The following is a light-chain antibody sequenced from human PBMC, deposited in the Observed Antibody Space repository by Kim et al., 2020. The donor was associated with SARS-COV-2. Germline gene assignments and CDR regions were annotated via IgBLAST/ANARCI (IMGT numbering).Light chain of an antibody. J-gene: IGKJ1*01. CDR1: QSISNN. V-gene: IGKV3-15*01. Sequence: DIVMTQSPPTLSVSPGERATLSCRASQSISNNLAWYQHKPGQPPRLLIYGASTRGTGVPARFSGSGSGTEFTLTVSSLQSEDFAVYYYHRYQDWTHGDTFGQGTKVDIK. CDR2: GAS. CDR3: HRYQDWTHGDT.